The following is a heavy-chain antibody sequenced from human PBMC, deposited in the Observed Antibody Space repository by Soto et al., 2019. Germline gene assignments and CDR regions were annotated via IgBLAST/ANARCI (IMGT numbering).Heavy chain of an antibody. J-gene: IGHJ6*02. CDR2: ISSSSRYI. CDR3: ARDLTYYYGSGSPGDYYYYGMDV. V-gene: IGHV3-21*01. CDR1: GFTFSSYS. D-gene: IGHD3-10*01. Sequence: EVQLVESGGGLVKPGGSLRLSCAASGFTFSSYSMNWVRQAPGKGLEWVSSISSSSRYIYYADSVKGRFTISRDNAKNSLYLQMNSLRAEDTAVYYCARDLTYYYGSGSPGDYYYYGMDVWGQGTTVTVSS.